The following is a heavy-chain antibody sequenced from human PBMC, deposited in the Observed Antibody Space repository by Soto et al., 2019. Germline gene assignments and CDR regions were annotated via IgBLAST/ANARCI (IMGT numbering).Heavy chain of an antibody. J-gene: IGHJ4*02. V-gene: IGHV3-74*01. CDR2: INSDGSST. D-gene: IGHD3-22*01. CDR1: GFTCSSYW. Sequence: GGSLRLSFAASGFTCSSYWMHWVRQAPGKGLVWVSRINSDGSSTSYADSVKGRFTISRDNAKNTLYLQMNSLRAEDTAVYYCAIRASYYDSSGYFDYWGQGTLVTVSS. CDR3: AIRASYYDSSGYFDY.